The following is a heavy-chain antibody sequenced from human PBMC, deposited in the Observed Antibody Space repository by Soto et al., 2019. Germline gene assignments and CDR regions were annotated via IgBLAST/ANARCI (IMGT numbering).Heavy chain of an antibody. Sequence: GGSLRLSCAASGFTFSSYWMSWVRQAPGKGLEWVASIKQDGSEKYYVDSVKGRFTISRDNAKNSLYLQMTSLRAEDTAVYYCARLDGSVGGSTDYWGQGTLVTVSS. CDR1: GFTFSSYW. V-gene: IGHV3-7*01. J-gene: IGHJ4*02. D-gene: IGHD2-15*01. CDR3: ARLDGSVGGSTDY. CDR2: IKQDGSEK.